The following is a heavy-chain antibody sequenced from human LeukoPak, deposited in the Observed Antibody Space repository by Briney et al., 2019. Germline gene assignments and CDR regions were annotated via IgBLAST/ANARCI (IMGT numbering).Heavy chain of an antibody. J-gene: IGHJ6*03. Sequence: SETLSLTCTVSGGSISSYYWSWIRQPPGKGLEWIGCIYYSGYTNYKSSLKSRVAISVDTSKNQFSLKLSSVTAADTAVYYCARTTMVRGTYYMDVWGKGTTVTVSS. V-gene: IGHV4-59*01. CDR1: GGSISSYY. D-gene: IGHD3-10*01. CDR2: IYYSGYT. CDR3: ARTTMVRGTYYMDV.